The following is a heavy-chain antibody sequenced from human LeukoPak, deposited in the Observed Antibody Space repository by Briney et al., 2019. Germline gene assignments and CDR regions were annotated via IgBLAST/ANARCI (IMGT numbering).Heavy chain of an antibody. CDR2: MNQNGDQT. CDR3: ARDVRY. J-gene: IGHJ4*02. CDR1: GFSFSSCE. V-gene: IGHV3-7*04. Sequence: TGGSLTLSCAASGFSFSSCEVNWVSRAPGKGLEWVATMNQNGDQTNYADSVRGRFTISRDNAKNSLYLQMNSLRAEDTAVYYCARDVRYWGRGNPVTVSS.